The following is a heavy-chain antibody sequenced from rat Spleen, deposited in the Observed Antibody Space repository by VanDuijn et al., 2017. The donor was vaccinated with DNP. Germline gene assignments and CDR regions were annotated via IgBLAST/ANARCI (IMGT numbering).Heavy chain of an antibody. CDR2: IGSDGYAP. Sequence: FSNYYMAWVRQAPTKGLEWVAYIGSDGYAPYYGDSVKGRFAISRDNAKSTLYLQMNSLRSEDMATYYCIRWNSGHFDYWGQGVMVTVSS. J-gene: IGHJ2*01. CDR3: IRWNSGHFDY. D-gene: IGHD4-3*01. CDR1: FSNYY. V-gene: IGHV5-22*01.